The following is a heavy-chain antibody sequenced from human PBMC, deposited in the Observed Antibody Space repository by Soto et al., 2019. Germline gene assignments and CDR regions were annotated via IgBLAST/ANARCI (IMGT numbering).Heavy chain of an antibody. V-gene: IGHV3-23*01. D-gene: IGHD3-22*01. CDR2: ISGSGDRT. Sequence: EVQLLESGGGLEQRGGSLRLSCAVSGFTFSSHGKSWVRQAPGKGLEWVSSISGSGDRTYYADSVKGRFTISRDNNKNTVYLKMNSLRVEDTAVYYCAKMGDSSGYDFFDYWGQGTLVTVSS. J-gene: IGHJ4*02. CDR1: GFTFSSHG. CDR3: AKMGDSSGYDFFDY.